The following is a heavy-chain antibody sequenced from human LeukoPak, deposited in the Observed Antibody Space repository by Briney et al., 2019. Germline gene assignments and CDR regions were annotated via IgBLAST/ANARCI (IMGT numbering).Heavy chain of an antibody. V-gene: IGHV1-18*01. CDR3: AREVGIAAAGLPDY. CDR1: GYTFTSYG. J-gene: IGHJ4*02. CDR2: ISAYNGNT. D-gene: IGHD6-13*01. Sequence: SXXVSCKAPGYTFTSYGISWVRQAPGQGLEWMGWISAYNGNTNYAQKLQGRVTMTTDTSTSTAYMELRSLRSDDTAVYYRAREVGIAAAGLPDYWGQGTLVTVSS.